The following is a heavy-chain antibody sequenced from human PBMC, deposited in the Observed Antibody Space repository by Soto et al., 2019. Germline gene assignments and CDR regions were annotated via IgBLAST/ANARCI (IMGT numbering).Heavy chain of an antibody. J-gene: IGHJ6*03. CDR2: ISYDGSNK. CDR1: GFTFSSYG. D-gene: IGHD2-2*01. V-gene: IGHV3-30*18. CDR3: AKDEPDCSSTSCYDEYYYYMDV. Sequence: PGGSLRLSCAAFGFTFSSYGMHWVRQAPGKGLEWVAVISYDGSNKYYADSVKGRFTISRDNSKNTLYLQMNSLRAEDTAVYYCAKDEPDCSSTSCYDEYYYYMDVWGKGTTVTVSS.